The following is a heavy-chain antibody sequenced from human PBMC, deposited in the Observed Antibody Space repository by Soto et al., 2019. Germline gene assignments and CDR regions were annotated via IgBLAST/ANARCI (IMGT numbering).Heavy chain of an antibody. Sequence: LKXCGAASRCTFISYGMSWVRQAPGKGLGWVSAISGSGGSAYYADSVKGRFTISRDNSKNTLYLQMNSLRAEDTAVYYCAKSSGSYFFKWGQGTLVTVSS. CDR2: ISGSGGSA. V-gene: IGHV3-23*01. CDR3: AKSSGSYFFK. J-gene: IGHJ4*02. CDR1: RCTFISYG. D-gene: IGHD1-26*01.